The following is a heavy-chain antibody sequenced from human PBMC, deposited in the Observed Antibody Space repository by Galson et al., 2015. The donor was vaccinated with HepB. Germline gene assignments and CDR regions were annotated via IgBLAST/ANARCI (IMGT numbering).Heavy chain of an antibody. CDR3: DRETPYTYYFDY. J-gene: IGHJ4*02. CDR2: IFAGGGST. Sequence: SVKVSCKASGYTLTNYHFHWVRQAPGQGPEWMGKIFAGGGSTRYAERFQGRVTLTRDSSTSTIYMEVSSLRSDDTAVYYCDRETPYTYYFDYWGQGTLVTVTS. V-gene: IGHV1-46*03. D-gene: IGHD2-15*01. CDR1: GYTLTNYH.